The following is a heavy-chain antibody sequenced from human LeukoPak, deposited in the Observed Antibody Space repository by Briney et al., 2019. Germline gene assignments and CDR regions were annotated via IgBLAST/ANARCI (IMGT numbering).Heavy chain of an antibody. CDR3: ARDLRAARPGDYYYYMDV. Sequence: GGSLRLSCAASGFTFSSYGMHWVRQAPGKGLEWVAVISYDGSNKYYADSVKGRFTISRDNSKNTLYLQMNSLRAEDTAVYYCARDLRAARPGDYYYYMDVWGKGTTVTVSS. CDR2: ISYDGSNK. V-gene: IGHV3-30*03. D-gene: IGHD6-6*01. CDR1: GFTFSSYG. J-gene: IGHJ6*03.